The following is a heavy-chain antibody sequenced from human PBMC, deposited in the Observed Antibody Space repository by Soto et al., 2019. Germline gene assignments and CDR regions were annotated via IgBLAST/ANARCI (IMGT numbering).Heavy chain of an antibody. CDR2: IIPMLDKT. D-gene: IGHD3-9*01. Sequence: QVQLVQSGPEVKKPGSSVKVSCKASGDSFSSYTFSWVRQAPGQGLKWMGKIIPMLDKTIYAPKFQGRVTITADKSTSTAYMELSSLTSEDTAVFYCARSVRYFDWLRDWFDPWGQGTLVTVSS. V-gene: IGHV1-69*02. J-gene: IGHJ5*02. CDR1: GDSFSSYT. CDR3: ARSVRYFDWLRDWFDP.